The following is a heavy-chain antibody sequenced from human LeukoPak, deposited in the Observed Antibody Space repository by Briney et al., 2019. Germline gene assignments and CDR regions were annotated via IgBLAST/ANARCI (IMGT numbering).Heavy chain of an antibody. CDR3: TRYSYYYYYMDV. CDR2: INPNSGGT. J-gene: IGHJ6*03. Sequence: ASVKVSCKASGYTFTGYYMHWVRQAPGQGLEWMGWINPNSGGTNYAQKFQGGVTMTRDTSISTAYMELSRLRSDDTAVYYCTRYSYYYYYMDVWGKGTTVTVSS. CDR1: GYTFTGYY. V-gene: IGHV1-2*02.